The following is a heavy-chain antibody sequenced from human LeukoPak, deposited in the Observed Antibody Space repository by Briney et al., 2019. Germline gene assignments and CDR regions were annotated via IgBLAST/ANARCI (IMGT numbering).Heavy chain of an antibody. D-gene: IGHD3-3*01. CDR3: ARCDFWSGYYFDY. Sequence: SVKVSCKASGGTFSSYTISWVRQAPGQGLEWMGRIIPILGIANYAQKFQGRVTITADKSTSTAYMELSSLRSEDTAVYYCARCDFWSGYYFDYWGQGTLVTVPS. CDR1: GGTFSSYT. V-gene: IGHV1-69*02. J-gene: IGHJ4*02. CDR2: IIPILGIA.